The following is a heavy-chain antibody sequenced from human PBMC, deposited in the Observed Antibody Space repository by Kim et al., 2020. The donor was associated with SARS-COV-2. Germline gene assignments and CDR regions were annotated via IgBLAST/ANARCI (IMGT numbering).Heavy chain of an antibody. V-gene: IGHV4-59*01. CDR3: ARGITGKWVDY. CDR1: GGSISSYH. Sequence: SETLSLTCTVSGGSISSYHWSWIRQPPGKGLEWIGYIYYSGSTNYNPSLKSRVTISVDTSKNQFSLKLSSVTAADTAVYYCARGITGKWVDYWGQGTLVTVSS. J-gene: IGHJ4*02. CDR2: IYYSGST. D-gene: IGHD1-20*01.